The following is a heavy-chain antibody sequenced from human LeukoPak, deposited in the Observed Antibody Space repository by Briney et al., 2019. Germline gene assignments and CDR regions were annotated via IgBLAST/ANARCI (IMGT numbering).Heavy chain of an antibody. V-gene: IGHV3-74*01. CDR2: IKGDEMTT. J-gene: IGHJ1*01. CDR3: ATYSSLNRREFQF. CDR1: GFTFTTYW. D-gene: IGHD3-22*01. Sequence: GGSLRLSCAASGFTFTTYWMHWVRQAPGKGLEWVSRIKGDEMTTNYADSVEGRFTISRDNAKNTVYLEINSLRAEDTAVYYCATYSSLNRREFQFWGQGTLLTVSS.